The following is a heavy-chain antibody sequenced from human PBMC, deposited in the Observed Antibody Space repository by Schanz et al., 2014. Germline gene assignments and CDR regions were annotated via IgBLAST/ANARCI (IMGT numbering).Heavy chain of an antibody. D-gene: IGHD3-10*01. CDR2: IYKSGSA. CDR1: GFNVSKSY. V-gene: IGHV3-66*01. Sequence: EVQVVESGGGLVQPGGSLRLSCVASGFNVSKSYVSWVRQAPGKGLEWVSLIYKSGSAFYADSVKGRLTISRDNSKDTLYLQMSGLTPEDTAVYYCARGPIPIQGVPMDFWGQGTLVTVSS. CDR3: ARGPIPIQGVPMDF. J-gene: IGHJ4*02.